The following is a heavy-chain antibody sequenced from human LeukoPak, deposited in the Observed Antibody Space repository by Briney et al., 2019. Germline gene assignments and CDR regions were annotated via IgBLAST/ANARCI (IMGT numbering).Heavy chain of an antibody. V-gene: IGHV3-33*06. J-gene: IGHJ2*01. D-gene: IGHD2-21*02. CDR3: AKDPRIRDIVVVTAISVDWYFDL. Sequence: PGRSLRLSCAASGFTFSSHGMHWVRQAPGKGLEWVAVIWYDGSNKYYADSVKGRFTISRDNSKNTLYLQMNSLRAEDTAVYYCAKDPRIRDIVVVTAISVDWYFDLWGRGTLVTVSS. CDR2: IWYDGSNK. CDR1: GFTFSSHG.